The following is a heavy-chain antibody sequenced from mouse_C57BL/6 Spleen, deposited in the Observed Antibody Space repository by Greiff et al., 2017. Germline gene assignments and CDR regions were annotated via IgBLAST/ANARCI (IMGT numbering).Heavy chain of an antibody. CDR1: GYSFTGYY. D-gene: IGHD3-3*01. CDR2: INPSTGGT. Sequence: VQLKESGPELVKPGASVKISCKASGYSFTGYYMNWVKQSPEKSLEWIGEINPSTGGTTYNQKFKAKATLTVDKSASTAYMQLKSLTSEDSAVYYCAREGWDDYWGQGTTLTVSS. CDR3: AREGWDDY. J-gene: IGHJ2*01. V-gene: IGHV1-42*01.